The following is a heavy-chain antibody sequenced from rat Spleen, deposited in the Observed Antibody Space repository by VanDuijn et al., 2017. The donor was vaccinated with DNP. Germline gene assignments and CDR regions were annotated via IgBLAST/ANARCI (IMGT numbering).Heavy chain of an antibody. CDR3: TTGWVWDFDY. CDR1: GFTFSNYG. V-gene: IGHV5-27*01. Sequence: EVQLVESGGGLVQPGRSLKLSCAASGFTFSNYGMAWVRQAPKKGLEWVATISTSGGSTYYRDPVKGRFTISRDNAKSTLYLQMDSLRSEDTATYYCTTGWVWDFDYWGQGVMVTVSS. CDR2: ISTSGGST. J-gene: IGHJ2*01. D-gene: IGHD1-7*01.